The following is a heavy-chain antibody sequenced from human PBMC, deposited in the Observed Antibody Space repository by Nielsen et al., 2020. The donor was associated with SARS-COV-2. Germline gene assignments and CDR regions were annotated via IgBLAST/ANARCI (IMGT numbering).Heavy chain of an antibody. CDR1: GFTFSSYD. V-gene: IGHV3-13*04. CDR2: IGTAGDT. J-gene: IGHJ4*02. D-gene: IGHD2-15*01. CDR3: ARGMVGAASMPKLRIDY. Sequence: GGSLRLSCAASGFTFSSYDMHWVRQATGKGLEWVSAIGTAGDTYYPGSVKGRFTISRENAKNSLYLQMNSLRAEDTAVYFCARGMVGAASMPKLRIDYWGQGTLVTVSS.